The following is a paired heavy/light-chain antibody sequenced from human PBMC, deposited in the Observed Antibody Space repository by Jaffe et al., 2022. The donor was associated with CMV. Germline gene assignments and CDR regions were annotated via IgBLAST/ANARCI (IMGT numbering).Heavy chain of an antibody. V-gene: IGHV4-34*02. J-gene: IGHJ4*02. CDR2: INHSGGT. CDR3: ARGRRSGDSTAVDS. Sequence: QVQLQQWGAGLLKPLETLSLTCAVYGGSFSGYSWAWIRQPPGKGLEWIGEINHSGGTNYNPSLKSRVSISVDTSKSQFSLKLSSVTAADTAVYYCARGRRSGDSTAVDSWGQGALATVTS. CDR1: GGSFSGYS. D-gene: IGHD3-3*01.
Light chain of an antibody. CDR1: QDISNY. CDR2: GAS. V-gene: IGKV1-16*01. Sequence: DIQMTQSPSSLSASVGDRVTITCRASQDISNYLAWFQQKPGKAPKSLIFGASSLQSGVPSRFGGSGSGTDFTLIISSLQPEDSATYYCQQYYNYPRTFGQGTRLEV. CDR3: QQYYNYPRT. J-gene: IGKJ5*01.